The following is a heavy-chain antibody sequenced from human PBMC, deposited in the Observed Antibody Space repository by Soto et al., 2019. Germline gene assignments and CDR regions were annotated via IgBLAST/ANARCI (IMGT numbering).Heavy chain of an antibody. V-gene: IGHV3-74*01. CDR2: INVDGNTI. CDR3: ARDEGRQGPEYFHH. Sequence: EVQLVESGGGLVQPGGSLRLSCAASGFSFSTYWMYWVRQAPGKGLVWVSRINVDGNTINYADYVKGRFTVSRDNAKNTLYLQMNSLRAEDTAVYYCARDEGRQGPEYFHHWGQGTLVTVSS. CDR1: GFSFSTYW. J-gene: IGHJ1*01.